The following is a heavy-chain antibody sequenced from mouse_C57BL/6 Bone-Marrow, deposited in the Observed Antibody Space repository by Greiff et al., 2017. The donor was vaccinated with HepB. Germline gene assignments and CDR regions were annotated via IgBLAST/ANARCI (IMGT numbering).Heavy chain of an antibody. V-gene: IGHV1-59*01. D-gene: IGHD2-2*01. CDR2: IDPSDSYT. CDR3: AILWLRHWFDY. Sequence: QVQLQQPGAELVRPGTSVKLSCKASGYTFTSYWMHWVKQRPGQGLEWIGVIDPSDSYTNYNQKFKGKATLTVDTSSSTAYMQLSSLTSEDSAVYYCAILWLRHWFDYWGQGTTLTVSS. J-gene: IGHJ2*01. CDR1: GYTFTSYW.